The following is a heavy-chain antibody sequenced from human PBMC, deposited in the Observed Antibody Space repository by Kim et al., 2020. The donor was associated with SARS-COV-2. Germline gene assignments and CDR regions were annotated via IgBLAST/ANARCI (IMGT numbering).Heavy chain of an antibody. J-gene: IGHJ4*02. CDR2: IGTDSDT. V-gene: IGHV3-23*01. Sequence: GGSLRLSCAASGFTFSSYAINWVRQAPGMGLEWVSTIGTDSDTYYADSVKGRFTISRDNSQNTVHLQVTSLRTDDTAVFYCEAYGVNPQRYSFDYWGQGT. CDR1: GFTFSSYA. D-gene: IGHD2-15*01. CDR3: EAYGVNPQRYSFDY.